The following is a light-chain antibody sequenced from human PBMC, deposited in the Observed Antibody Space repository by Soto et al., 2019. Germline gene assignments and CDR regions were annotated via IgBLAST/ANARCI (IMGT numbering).Light chain of an antibody. CDR3: QNYNSAPRT. CDR1: QGISND. CDR2: AAS. J-gene: IGKJ1*01. Sequence: DIQMTQSPSSLSASIGDRVTISCRASQGISNDLAWYQQKPGKVPYLLIYAASTSHSGVPSRFRGSGSGTDFTLTISSLQHEDVATSYCQNYNSAPRTFGQGTKVDIK. V-gene: IGKV1-27*01.